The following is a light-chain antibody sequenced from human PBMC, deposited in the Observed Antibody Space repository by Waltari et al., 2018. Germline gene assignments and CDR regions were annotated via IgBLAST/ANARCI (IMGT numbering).Light chain of an antibody. V-gene: IGLV1-44*01. J-gene: IGLJ6*01. CDR2: TNN. CDR1: SSNIGNTP. Sequence: QSVLTQPPSASGTPGQRVTISCSGRSSNIGNTPVNWYQQLPGTAPKLLIYTNNQRPSGVPDRFAGSKSGTSASLAISGLQSEDEAHYYCATWDDSLNGNVFGSGTKVIVL. CDR3: ATWDDSLNGNV.